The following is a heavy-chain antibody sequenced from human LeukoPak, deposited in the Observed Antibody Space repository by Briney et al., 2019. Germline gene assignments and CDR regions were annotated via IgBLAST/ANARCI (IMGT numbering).Heavy chain of an antibody. CDR1: GYTFTGYY. V-gene: IGHV1-2*02. J-gene: IGHJ4*02. D-gene: IGHD4-11*01. CDR2: FNPNNGHT. Sequence: GASVKVSCKASGYTFTGYYIHWVRQAPGQGLEWMGWFNPNNGHTNYAQKFQGRVTMTRDTSISTAYMELSRLRSDDTAVYYCARGTGGSKASYFDYWGQGTLVTVSS. CDR3: ARGTGGSKASYFDY.